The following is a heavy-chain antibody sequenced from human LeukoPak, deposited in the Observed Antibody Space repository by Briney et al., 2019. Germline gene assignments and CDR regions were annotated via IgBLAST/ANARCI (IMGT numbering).Heavy chain of an antibody. CDR3: ARVQASRRGRLRKSYFDY. CDR2: IIPIFGTA. V-gene: IGHV1-69*01. Sequence: SVKVSCKASGGTFSSYAISWVRQAPGQGLEWMGGIIPIFGTANYAQKFQGRVTITADESTSTAYMELSSLRSEDTAVYYCARVQASRRGRLRKSYFDYWGQGTLVTVSS. J-gene: IGHJ4*02. CDR1: GGTFSSYA. D-gene: IGHD2-15*01.